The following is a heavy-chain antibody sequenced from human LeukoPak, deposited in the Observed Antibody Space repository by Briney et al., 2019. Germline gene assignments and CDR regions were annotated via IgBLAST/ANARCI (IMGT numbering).Heavy chain of an antibody. CDR3: ARDLGSSSWGEGYYGMDV. J-gene: IGHJ6*02. V-gene: IGHV4-31*03. CDR2: IYYSGST. D-gene: IGHD6-13*01. CDR1: GGSISSGGYY. Sequence: SPTLSLTCTVSGGSISSGGYYWSWIRQHPGKGLGWIWYIYYSGSTYYNPSLKSRVTISVDTSKNQFSLKLSSVTAADTAVYYCARDLGSSSWGEGYYGMDVWGQGTTVTVSS.